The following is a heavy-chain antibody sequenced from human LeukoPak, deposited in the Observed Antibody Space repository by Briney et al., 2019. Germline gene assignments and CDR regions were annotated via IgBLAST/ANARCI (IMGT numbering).Heavy chain of an antibody. CDR2: IWYDGSNK. CDR3: ARDTGSEDYYDSSGYYLGY. J-gene: IGHJ4*02. CDR1: GFTFSSYG. V-gene: IGHV3-33*01. D-gene: IGHD3-22*01. Sequence: GGSLRLSCAASGFTFSSYGMHWVRQAPGKGLEGVAVIWYDGSNKYYADSVKGRFTISRDNSKNTLYLQMNSLRAEDTAVYYCARDTGSEDYYDSSGYYLGYWGQGTLVTVSS.